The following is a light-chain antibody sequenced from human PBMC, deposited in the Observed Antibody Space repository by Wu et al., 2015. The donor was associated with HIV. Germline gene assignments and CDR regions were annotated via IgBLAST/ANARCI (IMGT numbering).Light chain of an antibody. J-gene: IGKJ1*01. V-gene: IGKV3-20*01. CDR2: GAS. Sequence: EIVLTQSPGTLSLSPGERATLSCRASQSVSSSYLVWYQQKPGQAPRLLIYGASSRVTGIPDRFSGSGSGTDFTLTISRLEPEDFAVYYCQQNGGSQTFGQGTKVEIK. CDR3: QQNGGSQT. CDR1: QSVSSSY.